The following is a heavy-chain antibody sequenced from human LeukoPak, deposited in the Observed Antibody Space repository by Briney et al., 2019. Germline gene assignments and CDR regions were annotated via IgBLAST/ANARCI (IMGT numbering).Heavy chain of an antibody. J-gene: IGHJ4*02. Sequence: PGGSLRLSCAASGFTFSSYAMSWVRQAPGKGLEEVSAINTSDGRTYYADSVQGRFTISRDNSKNMIYLQLNSLRVEDTALYFCAKEAQYTYGENWGQGTLVTVSS. CDR1: GFTFSSYA. CDR3: AKEAQYTYGEN. CDR2: INTSDGRT. V-gene: IGHV3-23*01. D-gene: IGHD5-18*01.